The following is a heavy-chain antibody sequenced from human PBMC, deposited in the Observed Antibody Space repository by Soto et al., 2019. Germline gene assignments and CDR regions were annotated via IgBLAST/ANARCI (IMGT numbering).Heavy chain of an antibody. J-gene: IGHJ6*02. CDR2: IYYSGST. CDR1: GGSISSSSYY. V-gene: IGHV4-39*01. D-gene: IGHD3-10*01. Sequence: KTSETLSLTCTVSGGSISSSSYYWGWIRQPPGKGLEWIGSIYYSGSTYYNPSLKSRVTISVDTSKNQFSLKLSSVTAADTAVYYCARQGPMVRGVKANYYYGMDVWGQGTTVTVSS. CDR3: ARQGPMVRGVKANYYYGMDV.